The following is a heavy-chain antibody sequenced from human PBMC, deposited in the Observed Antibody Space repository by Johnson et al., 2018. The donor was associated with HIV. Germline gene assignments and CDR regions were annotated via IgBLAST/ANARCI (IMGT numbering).Heavy chain of an antibody. CDR3: AKDMGGLWFDAFDI. J-gene: IGHJ3*02. Sequence: VQLVESGGGVVQPGRSLRLSCAASGFTFDDYAMHWVRQAPGKGLEWVSGISWNSGSIGYADSVKGRFTISRDNAKNSLYLQMNSLRAEDTALYYCAKDMGGLWFDAFDIWGQGTMVTVSS. CDR1: GFTFDDYA. CDR2: ISWNSGSI. D-gene: IGHD5-18*01. V-gene: IGHV3-9*01.